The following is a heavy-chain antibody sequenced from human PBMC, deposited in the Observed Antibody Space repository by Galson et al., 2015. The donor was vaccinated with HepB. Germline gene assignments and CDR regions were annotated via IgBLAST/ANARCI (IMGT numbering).Heavy chain of an antibody. V-gene: IGHV3-21*01. CDR3: ARDPPLGAPFDY. D-gene: IGHD7-27*01. Sequence: SLRLSCAASGFIFSGSAIHWVRQAPGKGLEWVSSINSDSTYIYYADSVRGRFTISRDNAKNSLYLQMNSLRVEDTAIYYCARDPPLGAPFDYWGQGTLVTVSS. CDR2: INSDSTYI. J-gene: IGHJ4*02. CDR1: GFIFSGSA.